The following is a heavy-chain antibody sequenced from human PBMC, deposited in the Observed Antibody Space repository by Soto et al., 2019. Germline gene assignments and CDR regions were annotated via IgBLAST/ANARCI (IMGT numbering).Heavy chain of an antibody. CDR2: AYYSEST. V-gene: IGHV4-39*01. D-gene: IGHD1-1*01. CDR1: CGSIRSSTYQ. J-gene: IGHJ4*02. CDR3: ARHRKWKVDY. Sequence: SETLSLTCTVSCGSIRSSTYQWGWIRQPPGRGLEWIGSAYYSESTYYNPSLKSRVAVSVDTSKNQFSLKVTSVTAADTAVYYCARHRKWKVDYWGQGTLVTFYS.